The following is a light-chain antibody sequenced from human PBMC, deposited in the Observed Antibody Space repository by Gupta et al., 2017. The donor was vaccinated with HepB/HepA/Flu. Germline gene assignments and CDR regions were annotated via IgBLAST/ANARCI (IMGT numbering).Light chain of an antibody. CDR3: QQDNSQGT. CDR1: QSISNW. V-gene: IGKV1-5*03. Sequence: DIQMTQSPSTLSASVGDRVTITYRASQSISNWLAWCQQKAGKAPKLLIYKASSLESGVPSRFSGSGSGTEFTLTISSLQPDDFATYYCQQDNSQGTFGQGTKVEIK. CDR2: KAS. J-gene: IGKJ1*01.